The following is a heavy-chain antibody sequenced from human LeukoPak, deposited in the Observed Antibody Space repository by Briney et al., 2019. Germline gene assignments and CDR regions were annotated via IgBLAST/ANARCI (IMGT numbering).Heavy chain of an antibody. CDR3: ARLRGGSSLDY. J-gene: IGHJ4*02. V-gene: IGHV4-59*08. D-gene: IGHD1-26*01. CDR1: GDSISSYY. Sequence: PSETLSLTCTVSGDSISSYYWGWIRQPPGKGLEWIGSIYYSGSAYYNPSLKSRVTISVDTSKNQFSLKLSSVTAADTAVYYCARLRGGSSLDYWGQGTLVTVSS. CDR2: IYYSGSA.